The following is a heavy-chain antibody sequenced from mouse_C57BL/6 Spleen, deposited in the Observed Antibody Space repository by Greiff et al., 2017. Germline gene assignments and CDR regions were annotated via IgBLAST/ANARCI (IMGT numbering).Heavy chain of an antibody. V-gene: IGHV1-63*01. CDR3: ARSLYGNYAMDY. J-gene: IGHJ4*01. Sequence: VQLVESGAELVRPGTSVKMSCKASGYTFTNYWIGWAKQRPGHGLEWIGDIYPGGGYTNYNEKFKGKATLTADKSSSTAYMQFSSLTSEDSAIYYCARSLYGNYAMDYWGQGTSVTVSS. D-gene: IGHD2-1*01. CDR1: GYTFTNYW. CDR2: IYPGGGYT.